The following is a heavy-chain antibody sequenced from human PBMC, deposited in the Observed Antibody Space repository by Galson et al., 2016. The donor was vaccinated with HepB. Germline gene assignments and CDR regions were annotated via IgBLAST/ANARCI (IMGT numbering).Heavy chain of an antibody. CDR3: AREDPNVAVAALDY. CDR1: GFTFSRYG. Sequence: SLRLSCAASGFTFSRYGMHWVRKAPGKGLEWVAGIWYDGSNKYYADSVKGRFTISRDNSKNTLYLQMNSLRAEDTAVYYCAREDPNVAVAALDYWGQGTLVTVSS. J-gene: IGHJ4*02. CDR2: IWYDGSNK. V-gene: IGHV3-33*01. D-gene: IGHD6-19*01.